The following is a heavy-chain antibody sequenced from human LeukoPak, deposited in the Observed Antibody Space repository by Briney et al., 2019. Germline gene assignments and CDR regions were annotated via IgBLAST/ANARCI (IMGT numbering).Heavy chain of an antibody. CDR1: GGSFSGYY. J-gene: IGHJ4*02. CDR3: ASRGEEYYFDY. V-gene: IGHV4-34*01. D-gene: IGHD3-16*01. Sequence: SETLSLTCAVYGGSFSGYYWSWIRQPPGKGLEWIGEINHSGSTNYNPSLKSRVTISVDTSKNQFSLKLSSVTAADTAVYYCASRGEEYYFDYWGQGTLVTVSS. CDR2: INHSGST.